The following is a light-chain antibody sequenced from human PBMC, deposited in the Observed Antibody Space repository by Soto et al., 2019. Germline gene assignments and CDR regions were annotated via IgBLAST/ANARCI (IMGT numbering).Light chain of an antibody. CDR1: SSDIGGYNY. CDR3: DSYTSSSTYV. CDR2: GVS. V-gene: IGLV2-14*01. J-gene: IGLJ1*01. Sequence: QSALTQPASVSGSPGQSITISCIGTSSDIGGYNYVSWYQQHPGKAPKLIIYGVSKRPSGVSDRFSGSKSGNTASLTISGLQAEDEAHYYCDSYTSSSTYVFGTGTKVTVL.